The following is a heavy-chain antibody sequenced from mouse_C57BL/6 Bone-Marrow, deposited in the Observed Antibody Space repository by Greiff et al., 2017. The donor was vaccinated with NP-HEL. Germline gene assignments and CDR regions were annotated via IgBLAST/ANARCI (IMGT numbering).Heavy chain of an antibody. D-gene: IGHD2-2*01. CDR2: IDPSDSYT. CDR3: AREGLREMDY. V-gene: IGHV1-69*01. J-gene: IGHJ4*01. CDR1: GYTFTSYW. Sequence: VQLQQPGAELVMPGASVKLSCKASGYTFTSYWMHWVKQRPGQGLEWIGEIDPSDSYTNYNQQFKGKSTLTVDKSSSTAYMQLSSLTSEDSAVYYCAREGLREMDYWGQGTSVTVSS.